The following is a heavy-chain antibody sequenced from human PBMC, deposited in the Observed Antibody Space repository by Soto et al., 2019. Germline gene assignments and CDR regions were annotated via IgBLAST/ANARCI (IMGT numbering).Heavy chain of an antibody. CDR2: IYYSGST. Sequence: PSETLSRTCTVSGGSISSYYWSWIRQPPGKGLEWIGYIYYSGSTNYNPSLKSRVTISVDTSKNQFSLKLSSVTAADTAVYYCATERYYGSGSTFDYWGQGTLVTVSS. V-gene: IGHV4-59*01. CDR3: ATERYYGSGSTFDY. J-gene: IGHJ4*02. CDR1: GGSISSYY. D-gene: IGHD3-10*01.